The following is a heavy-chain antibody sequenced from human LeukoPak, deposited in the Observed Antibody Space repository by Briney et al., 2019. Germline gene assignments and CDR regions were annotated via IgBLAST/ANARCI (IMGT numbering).Heavy chain of an antibody. CDR1: GFTFSSYS. J-gene: IGHJ4*02. CDR3: ARERYCSSTSCYWARFGY. CDR2: ISSSSSTI. D-gene: IGHD2-2*01. Sequence: GGSLRLSCAASGFTFSSYSMNWVRQAPGKGLEWVSYISSSSSTIYYADSVKGRFTISRDNAKNSLYLQMNSLRAEDTAVYYCARERYCSSTSCYWARFGYWGQGTLVTVSS. V-gene: IGHV3-48*01.